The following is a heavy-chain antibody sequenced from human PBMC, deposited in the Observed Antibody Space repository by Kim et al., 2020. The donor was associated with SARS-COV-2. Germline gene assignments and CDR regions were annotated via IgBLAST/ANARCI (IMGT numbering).Heavy chain of an antibody. Sequence: SETLSLTCTVSGGSISSSSYYWGWIRQPPGKGLEWIGSIYYSGSTYYNPSLKSRVTISVDTSKNQFSLKLSSVTAADTAVYYCARGSRSNWNDVDWFDP. J-gene: IGHJ5*02. D-gene: IGHD1-20*01. CDR1: GGSISSSSYY. CDR2: IYYSGST. V-gene: IGHV4-39*01. CDR3: ARGSRSNWNDVDWFDP.